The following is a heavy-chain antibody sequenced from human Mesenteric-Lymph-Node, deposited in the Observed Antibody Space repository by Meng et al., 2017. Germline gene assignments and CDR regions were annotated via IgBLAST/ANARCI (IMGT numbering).Heavy chain of an antibody. V-gene: IGHV4-30-4*01. Sequence: QVPLKEPGPGLVNPSQTLSLICTVSDGFTTSDDYYWSWIRQPPGKGLEWIGYIHYSGTTYYNPSLKSRIAISLDTSKNQFSLNLNSVTAADAAVYYCARDSPGGYGYFDSWGQGTLVTVSS. J-gene: IGHJ4*02. D-gene: IGHD5-12*01. CDR1: DGFTTSDDYY. CDR3: ARDSPGGYGYFDS. CDR2: IHYSGTT.